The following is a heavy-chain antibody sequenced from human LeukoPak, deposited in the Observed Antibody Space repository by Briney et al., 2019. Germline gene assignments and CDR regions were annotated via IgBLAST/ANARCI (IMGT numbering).Heavy chain of an antibody. J-gene: IGHJ3*02. D-gene: IGHD6-13*01. V-gene: IGHV4-39*01. Sequence: ASETLSLTCTVSGGSISSSSYYWGWIRQPPGKGLEWIGSIYYSGSTYYNPSLKSRVTISVDTSKNQFSLKLSSVTAADTAVYYCARQGLGSSWYSSVGKAFDIWGQGTMVNVSS. CDR3: ARQGLGSSWYSSVGKAFDI. CDR2: IYYSGST. CDR1: GGSISSSSYY.